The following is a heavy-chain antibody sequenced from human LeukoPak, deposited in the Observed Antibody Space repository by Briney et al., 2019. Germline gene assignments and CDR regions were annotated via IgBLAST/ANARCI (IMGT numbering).Heavy chain of an antibody. Sequence: GGSLRLSCAASGFTFSSYAMSWVRQAPGKGLEWVSVISGSGGSTYYADSVKGRFTISRDNSKNTLYLQMNSLRAEDTAVYYCARVQGCSGGTCYFHYWGQGTLVTVSS. D-gene: IGHD2-15*01. CDR3: ARVQGCSGGTCYFHY. J-gene: IGHJ4*02. CDR2: ISGSGGST. CDR1: GFTFSSYA. V-gene: IGHV3-23*01.